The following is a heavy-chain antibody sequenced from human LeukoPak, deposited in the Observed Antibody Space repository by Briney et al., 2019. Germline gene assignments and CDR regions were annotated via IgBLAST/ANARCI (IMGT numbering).Heavy chain of an antibody. CDR1: GFTFSSHA. CDR3: AKGRHYYGSGSYLDS. CDR2: ISGSGSTT. J-gene: IGHJ4*02. Sequence: TGVPLRLSCAASGFTFSSHAMNWVRQAPGKGLEWVSAISGSGSTTYYADSVKGRFTISRDKSKNTLYLQMNSLRAEDMAIYYCAKGRHYYGSGSYLDSWGQGTLVTVSS. D-gene: IGHD3-10*01. V-gene: IGHV3-23*01.